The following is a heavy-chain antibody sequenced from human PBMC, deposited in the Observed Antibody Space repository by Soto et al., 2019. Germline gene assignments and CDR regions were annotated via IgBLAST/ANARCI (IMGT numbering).Heavy chain of an antibody. CDR1: GYPFTSYG. J-gene: IGHJ3*02. CDR2: ISAYNGNR. Sequence: QGHLLQSGDEVKTPGASVRVSCRASGYPFTSYGISWVRQAPGQGLEGVAWISAYNGNRDTAQKFQGRVTMTLDTYTDTAHMELGDLTSADTGVYYCARGRIVASIHDAFEIWGQGTKVTVSS. D-gene: IGHD5-12*01. CDR3: ARGRIVASIHDAFEI. V-gene: IGHV1-18*01.